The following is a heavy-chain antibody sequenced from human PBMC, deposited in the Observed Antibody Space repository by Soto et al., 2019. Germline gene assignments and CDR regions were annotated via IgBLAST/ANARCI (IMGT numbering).Heavy chain of an antibody. CDR2: IIPIFSTP. CDR1: GGTFGSYA. J-gene: IGHJ5*02. V-gene: IGHV1-69*12. D-gene: IGHD3-22*01. Sequence: QVQLVQSGAEVKKPGSSVKVSCKTSGGTFGSYAISWVRQSPGQGLEWMGGIIPIFSTPNNAQKFQGRVTITADESTSKAYMELSSLRSEDTAVYYGASPSQYYFDTSAPSAWFDPWGQGNLVTVSS. CDR3: ASPSQYYFDTSAPSAWFDP.